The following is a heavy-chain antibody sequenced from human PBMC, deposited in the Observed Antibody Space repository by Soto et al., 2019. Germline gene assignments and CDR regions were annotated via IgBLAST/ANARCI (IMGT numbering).Heavy chain of an antibody. Sequence: PGESLSLSCTVSGVTVSNNYRSWVRQPPGKGLEWIGGIPYSGCTTYNPSLKSRVTISIDTSKKQFSLKMTSVTAADTAVYYCARSKMGLMSVLETWGQGTLVTGSS. CDR3: ARSKMGLMSVLET. CDR2: IPYSGCT. D-gene: IGHD3-10*02. V-gene: IGHV4-59*02. CDR1: GVTVSNNY. J-gene: IGHJ5*02.